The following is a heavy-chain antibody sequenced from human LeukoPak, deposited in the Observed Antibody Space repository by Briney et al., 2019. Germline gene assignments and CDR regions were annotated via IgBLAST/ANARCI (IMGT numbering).Heavy chain of an antibody. V-gene: IGHV1-2*02. CDR1: GYTFSDYY. D-gene: IGHD3-22*01. CDR3: ARERESSSYSSLDP. Sequence: ASVKVSCKASGYTFSDYYIHWVRQAPGQGLEWMGFINLNSGTKYAQKFQGRVTMTRDTSSSTAYMELSSLSSDDTAVYYCARERESSSYSSLDPWGQGTLVTVSS. CDR2: INLNSGT. J-gene: IGHJ5*02.